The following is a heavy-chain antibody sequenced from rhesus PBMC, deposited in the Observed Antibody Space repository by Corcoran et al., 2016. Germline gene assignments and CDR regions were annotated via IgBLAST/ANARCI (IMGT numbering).Heavy chain of an antibody. Sequence: QVQLQESGPGLVKPSETLSLTCAVSGGSISDDYYWSWIRQRPGKGLEWIGYIYGSGGGTNYNPSLKNLFTISIDTSKNQFSLKLSSVTAADTAVYYWAREYRNYGYFDYWGQGVLVTVSS. CDR2: IYGSGGGT. J-gene: IGHJ4*01. D-gene: IGHD4-23*01. CDR1: GGSISDDYY. CDR3: AREYRNYGYFDY. V-gene: IGHV4-106*01.